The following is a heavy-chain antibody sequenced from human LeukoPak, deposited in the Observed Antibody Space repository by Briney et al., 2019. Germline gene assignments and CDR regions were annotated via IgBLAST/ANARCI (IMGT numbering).Heavy chain of an antibody. J-gene: IGHJ4*02. CDR1: GYTFTDYY. CDR3: ARNLGATPVGYFYY. Sequence: ASVTVSCKVSGYTFTDYYMHWVQQPHGQGLERMGLVDPEDGETIYAEKFQGRVTMTTDTSTSTAYMELRSLRSDDTAVYYCARNLGATPVGYFYYWGQGTLVTVSS. V-gene: IGHV1-69-2*01. D-gene: IGHD1-26*01. CDR2: VDPEDGET.